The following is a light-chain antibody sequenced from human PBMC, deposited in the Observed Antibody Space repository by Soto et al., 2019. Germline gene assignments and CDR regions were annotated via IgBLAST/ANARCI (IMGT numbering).Light chain of an antibody. CDR1: QTISSW. V-gene: IGKV1-5*03. J-gene: IGKJ1*01. CDR2: KAS. CDR3: QHYNSYSEA. Sequence: DIQITQSPSTLSGAVGYRVTITCRSSQTISSWLAWYQQKPGKAPKLLIYKASTLKSGVPSRFSGSGSGTEFTLTISSLQTDDFATYYCQHYNSYSEAFGQGTKVDIK.